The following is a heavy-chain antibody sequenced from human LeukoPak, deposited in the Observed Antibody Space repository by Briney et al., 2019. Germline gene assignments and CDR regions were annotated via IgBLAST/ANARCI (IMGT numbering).Heavy chain of an antibody. V-gene: IGHV3-23*01. CDR2: ITGNGQTT. CDR3: AKGRRRVDTSMIRSYYFED. Sequence: GGTLRLSCVASAFSFRSHAMSWVRQTPGKGLEWVASITGNGQTTNYADSGRGRFTISRDNSKDTVSLQMNSLTVEDTAIYYCAKGRRRVDTSMIRSYYFEDWGQGTLVTVSS. CDR1: AFSFRSHA. D-gene: IGHD5-18*01. J-gene: IGHJ4*02.